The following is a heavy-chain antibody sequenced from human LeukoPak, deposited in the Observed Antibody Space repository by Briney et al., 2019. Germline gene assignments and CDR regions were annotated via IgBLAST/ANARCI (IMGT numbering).Heavy chain of an antibody. J-gene: IGHJ4*02. CDR1: GYSFNTYW. CDR2: IYPGDSDT. CDR3: ARRLRGRGYYFDY. V-gene: IGHV5-51*01. Sequence: GESLKISCKGSGYSFNTYWIGWVRQMPGKGLEWMGIIYPGDSDTRYSPSFQGQVTISADKSISTAYLQWCSLKASDTAMYYCARRLRGRGYYFDYWGQGTLVTVSS. D-gene: IGHD3-3*01.